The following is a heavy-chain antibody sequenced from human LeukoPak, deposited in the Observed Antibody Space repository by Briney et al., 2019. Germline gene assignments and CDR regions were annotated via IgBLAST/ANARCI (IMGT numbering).Heavy chain of an antibody. V-gene: IGHV4-34*01. J-gene: IGHJ4*02. D-gene: IGHD6-13*01. Sequence: SETLSLTCAVYGGSFSGYYWSWIRQPPGKGLEWIGEINHSGSTNYNPSLKSRVTISVDTSKNQFSLKLSSVTAADTAVYYCARACSSSWTRFDYWGQGTLVTVSS. CDR3: ARACSSSWTRFDY. CDR1: GGSFSGYY. CDR2: INHSGST.